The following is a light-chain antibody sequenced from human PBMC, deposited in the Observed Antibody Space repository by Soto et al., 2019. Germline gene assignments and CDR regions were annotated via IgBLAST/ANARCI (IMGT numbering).Light chain of an antibody. J-gene: IGKJ1*01. CDR2: KAS. Sequence: DIPMTQSPSILSASVGDRVTITCRASQSISSYLAWYQQKPGEAPKLLIYKASTLETGVPSRFSGSGSGTEFTLTISSLQPDDFATYYCQQYKSYSQTFGQGTKVEIK. CDR1: QSISSY. V-gene: IGKV1-5*03. CDR3: QQYKSYSQT.